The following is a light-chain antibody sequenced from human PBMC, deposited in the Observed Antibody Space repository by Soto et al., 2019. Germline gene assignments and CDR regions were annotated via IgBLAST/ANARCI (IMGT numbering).Light chain of an antibody. CDR3: FSYTASDLWV. CDR1: SSNIGSNT. Sequence: QLVLTQPPSASGTPGQRVTISCSGSSSNIGSNTVNWYQQLPGTAPKLLIYSNNQRPSGVPDRFSGSKSGTSASLTISGLQADDEADYFCFSYTASDLWVFGGGTKLTVL. J-gene: IGLJ3*02. CDR2: SNN. V-gene: IGLV1-44*01.